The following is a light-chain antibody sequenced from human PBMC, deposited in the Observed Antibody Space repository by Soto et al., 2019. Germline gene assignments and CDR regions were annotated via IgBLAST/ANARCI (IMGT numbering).Light chain of an antibody. J-gene: IGKJ1*01. CDR3: QQYSNWPLWT. Sequence: EIVMTQSPATLPLSPGERATLSCRASQSISRNLAWYQQNPGQPPRLLVYGASTRATGIPVRFSGSGSGTDFTLTISSLQSEDFAVYYCQQYSNWPLWTCGQGTKVDIK. V-gene: IGKV3-15*01. CDR1: QSISRN. CDR2: GAS.